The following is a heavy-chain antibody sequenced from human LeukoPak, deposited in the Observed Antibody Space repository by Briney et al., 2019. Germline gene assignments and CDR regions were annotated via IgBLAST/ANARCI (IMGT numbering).Heavy chain of an antibody. Sequence: GGSLTLSCVASGFPFSPYWMNWVRQAPGKGLEGLANMKQDGSEIYYVDSVKGRFTISRDNAKNSLYLQMNSLRAEDTAVYDCARGHSTSPNWFDPRGQGTLVTVSS. V-gene: IGHV3-7*01. CDR1: GFPFSPYW. CDR2: MKQDGSEI. J-gene: IGHJ5*02. D-gene: IGHD6-13*01. CDR3: ARGHSTSPNWFDP.